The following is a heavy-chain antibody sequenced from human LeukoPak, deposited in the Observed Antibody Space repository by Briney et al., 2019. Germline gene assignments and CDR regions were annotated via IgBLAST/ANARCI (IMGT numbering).Heavy chain of an antibody. J-gene: IGHJ5*02. CDR1: DNSISSYY. CDR3: ARHGYSSGSLAWFDP. CDR2: IYYSGST. V-gene: IGHV4-59*01. D-gene: IGHD6-19*01. Sequence: SETLSLTCSVSDNSISSYYWSWIRQPPGKGLEWIGYIYYSGSTNYNPSLKSRVTISVDTSKNQFSLKLSSVTAADTAVYYCARHGYSSGSLAWFDPWGQGTQVTVSS.